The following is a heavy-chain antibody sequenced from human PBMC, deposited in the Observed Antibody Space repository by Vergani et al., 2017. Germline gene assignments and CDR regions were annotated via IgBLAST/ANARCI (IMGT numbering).Heavy chain of an antibody. J-gene: IGHJ4*02. D-gene: IGHD3-10*01. CDR1: GFTFSSYA. CDR2: ISGSGGRT. Sequence: EVQLLESGGGLVQPGGSLRLSCAASGFTFSSYAMSWVRQAPGKGLEWVSAISGSGGRTYYADSVKGRFTISRDNAKNTLYLQMNSLRAEDTAVYYCAKAQGWGYCSGSPTIFDYWGQGTLVTVSS. V-gene: IGHV3-23*01. CDR3: AKAQGWGYCSGSPTIFDY.